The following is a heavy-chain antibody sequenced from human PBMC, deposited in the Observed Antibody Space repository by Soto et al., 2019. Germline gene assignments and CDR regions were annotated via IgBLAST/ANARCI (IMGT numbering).Heavy chain of an antibody. Sequence: SQTPSLTCAISGDSVSSNSAALNWIRQSPSRGLEWLGRTYYRSKWYNDYAVSVKSRITINPDTSKNQFSLQLNSVTPEDTAVYYCASSGWYRGNSKVYGMDVSGQATTVTVSS. CDR3: ASSGWYRGNSKVYGMDV. CDR2: TYYRSKWYN. V-gene: IGHV6-1*01. J-gene: IGHJ6*02. D-gene: IGHD6-19*01. CDR1: GDSVSSNSAA.